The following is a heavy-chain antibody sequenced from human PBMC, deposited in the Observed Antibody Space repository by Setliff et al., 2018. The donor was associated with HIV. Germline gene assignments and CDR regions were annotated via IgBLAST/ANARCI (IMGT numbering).Heavy chain of an antibody. Sequence: SETLSLTCAVSGGSVSSPSYYWGWIRQPPGKGQEWIGSVYNSGITFKNPSLKSRVSISVDRSGNQFSLRLTSVTAADTAVYYCATCRHRPSNWFDPWGQGTVVTVSS. J-gene: IGHJ5*02. CDR3: ATCRHRPSNWFDP. CDR1: GGSVSSPSYY. CDR2: VYNSGIT. V-gene: IGHV4-39*07.